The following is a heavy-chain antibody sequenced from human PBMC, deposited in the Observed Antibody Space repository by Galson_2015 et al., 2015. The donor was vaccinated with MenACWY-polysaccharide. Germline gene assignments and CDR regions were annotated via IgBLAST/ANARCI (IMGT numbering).Heavy chain of an antibody. CDR2: ISYDGSNK. D-gene: IGHD3-22*01. Sequence: SLRLSCAASGFTFSYYGMQWVRQAPGKGLEWVAVISYDGSNKFYADSVKGRFTISRDNSRNTLYLQLNTLRAEDPAIYSCAKEVDHFDSSGLDSWGQGTLVTVSS. J-gene: IGHJ4*02. CDR1: GFTFSYYG. CDR3: AKEVDHFDSSGLDS. V-gene: IGHV3-30*18.